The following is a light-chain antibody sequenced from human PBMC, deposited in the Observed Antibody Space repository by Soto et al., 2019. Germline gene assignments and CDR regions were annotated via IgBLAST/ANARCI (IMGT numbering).Light chain of an antibody. Sequence: QSALTQPASVSGSPGQSITISCTGTSNDIATYNYVSWYQQYPGKVPKLMLFEVTNRPSGVSNRFSGSKSGNTASLTISGIQPEDEADYYCASYTTSSTLVFGGGTKLTVL. J-gene: IGLJ3*02. V-gene: IGLV2-14*01. CDR1: SNDIATYNY. CDR3: ASYTTSSTLV. CDR2: EVT.